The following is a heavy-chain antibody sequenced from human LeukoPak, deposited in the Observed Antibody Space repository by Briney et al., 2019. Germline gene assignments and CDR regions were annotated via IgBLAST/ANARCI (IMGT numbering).Heavy chain of an antibody. CDR1: GGSISSGGYY. CDR3: ASYPVLRFLEWSTPY. V-gene: IGHV4-31*03. J-gene: IGHJ4*02. CDR2: IYYSGST. D-gene: IGHD3-3*01. Sequence: SETLSLTCTVSGGSISSGGYYWSWIRQHPGKGLEWIGYIYYSGSTYYNPSLKSRVTISVDTSKNQFSLKLSSVTAADTAVYYCASYPVLRFLEWSTPYWGQGTLVTVSS.